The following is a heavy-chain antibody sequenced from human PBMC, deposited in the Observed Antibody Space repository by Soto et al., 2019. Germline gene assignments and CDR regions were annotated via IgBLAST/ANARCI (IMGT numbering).Heavy chain of an antibody. CDR2: IIPIFGTA. CDR3: ARGVSSGKYCSGGSCYPPLYYYFDY. V-gene: IGHV1-69*06. D-gene: IGHD2-15*01. CDR1: GGTFSSYA. J-gene: IGHJ4*02. Sequence: ASVKVSCKASGGTFSSYAISWVRQAPGQGLEWMGGIIPIFGTANYAQKFQGRGTITADKSTSTAYMELSSLRSEDTAVYYCARGVSSGKYCSGGSCYPPLYYYFDYWGQGTQVTVS.